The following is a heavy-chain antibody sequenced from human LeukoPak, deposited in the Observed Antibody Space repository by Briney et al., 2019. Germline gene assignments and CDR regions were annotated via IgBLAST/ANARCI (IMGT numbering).Heavy chain of an antibody. CDR2: IFYSGST. V-gene: IGHV4-59*01. CDR3: AKTDPSYYYGMDV. J-gene: IGHJ6*02. CDR1: GGSISSYY. Sequence: SETLSLTCTVSGGSISSYYWSWIRQPPGKGLEWIGYIFYSGSTNYNPSLKSRVTISADTSKNQFSLKLRSVTAADTAVYYCAKTDPSYYYGMDVWGQGTTVTVSS.